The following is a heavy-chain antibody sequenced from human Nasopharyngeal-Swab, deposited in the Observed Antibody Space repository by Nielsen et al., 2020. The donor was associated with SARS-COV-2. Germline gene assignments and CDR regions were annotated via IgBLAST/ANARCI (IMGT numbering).Heavy chain of an antibody. CDR2: ISYDGSNK. J-gene: IGHJ6*02. V-gene: IGHV3-30*04. CDR1: GFTFSSYA. CDR3: ARDSERYSYGYDYYYYGMDV. D-gene: IGHD5-18*01. Sequence: GESLKISCAASGFTFSSYAMHWVRQAPGKGLEWVAVISYDGSNKYYADSVKGRFTISRDNAKNSLYLQMNSLRAEDTAVYYCARDSERYSYGYDYYYYGMDVWGQGTTVTVSS.